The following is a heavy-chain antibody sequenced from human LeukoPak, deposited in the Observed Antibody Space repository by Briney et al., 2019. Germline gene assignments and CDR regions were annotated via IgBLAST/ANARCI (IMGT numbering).Heavy chain of an antibody. CDR3: ARDRVDILTGYYPLDY. D-gene: IGHD3-9*01. CDR1: GGSISSSNW. CDR2: IYHSGST. V-gene: IGHV4-4*02. Sequence: PSETLSLTCTASGGSISSSNWWSWVRQPPGKGLEWIGEIYHSGSTNYNPSLKSRVTISVDKSKNQFSLKLSSVTAADTAVYYCARDRVDILTGYYPLDYWGQGTLVTVSS. J-gene: IGHJ4*02.